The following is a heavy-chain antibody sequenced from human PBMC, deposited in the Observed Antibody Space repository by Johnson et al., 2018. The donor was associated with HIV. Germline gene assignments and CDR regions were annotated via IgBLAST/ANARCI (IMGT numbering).Heavy chain of an antibody. D-gene: IGHD3-22*01. Sequence: QMQLVESGGGLIQPGGSLRLSCAASGFTFSSYAMHWVRQAPGKGLEWVAVISYDGSNKYYADSVKGRFTISRDNSKNTLYLQMNSLRAEDTAVYYCARGKYSGYTDAFDIWGQGTMVTVSS. V-gene: IGHV3-30*04. CDR1: GFTFSSYA. CDR3: ARGKYSGYTDAFDI. J-gene: IGHJ3*02. CDR2: ISYDGSNK.